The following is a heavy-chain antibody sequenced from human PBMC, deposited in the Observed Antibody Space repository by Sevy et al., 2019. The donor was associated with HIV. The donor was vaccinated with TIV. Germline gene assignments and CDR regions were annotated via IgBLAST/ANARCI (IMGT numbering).Heavy chain of an antibody. CDR2: IKRDGSEK. CDR3: ARDCSSATCLCGLDV. V-gene: IGHV3-7*03. Sequence: GETLRLSCAASGFTFSNYWMSRVRQAPGKGLEWVANIKRDGSEKYYVASVKGRFTISRDNAKTSLYLQMNSLRAEDTAVYYCARDCSSATCLCGLDVWGQGTTVTVSS. J-gene: IGHJ6*02. CDR1: GFTFSNYW. D-gene: IGHD2-2*01.